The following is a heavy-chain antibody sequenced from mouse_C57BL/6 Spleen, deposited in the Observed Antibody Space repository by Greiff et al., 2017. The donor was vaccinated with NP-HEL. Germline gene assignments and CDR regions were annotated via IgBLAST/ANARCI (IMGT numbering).Heavy chain of an antibody. CDR2: ISSGGSYT. CDR1: GFTFSSYG. Sequence: EVQLVESGGDLVKPGGSLKLSCAASGFTFSSYGMSWVRQTPDKRLEWVATISSGGSYTYYPDSVKGRFTISRDNAKNTLYLQMSSLKSEDTAMYYCARPPYGSSCSYWYFDVWGTGTTVTVSS. J-gene: IGHJ1*03. CDR3: ARPPYGSSCSYWYFDV. D-gene: IGHD1-1*01. V-gene: IGHV5-6*01.